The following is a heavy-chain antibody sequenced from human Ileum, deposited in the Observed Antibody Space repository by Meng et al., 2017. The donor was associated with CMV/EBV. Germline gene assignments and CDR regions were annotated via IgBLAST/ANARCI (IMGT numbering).Heavy chain of an antibody. J-gene: IGHJ4*02. CDR3: VRGGLGGALHY. D-gene: IGHD1-26*01. V-gene: IGHV4-39*06. CDR2: VYDTGDT. Sequence: SEILSLTCTFSGGSVSGSTYYWAWIRQTPGKGPEWIGSVYDTGDTHYNPSLKSRVTTPIVPSKKQFPLKLKSVTAADSAVYYCVRGGLGGALHYWGQGTLVTVSS. CDR1: GGSVSGSTYY.